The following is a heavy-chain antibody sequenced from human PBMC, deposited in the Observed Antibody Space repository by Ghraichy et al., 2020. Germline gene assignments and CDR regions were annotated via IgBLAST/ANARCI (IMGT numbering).Heavy chain of an antibody. CDR1: GFSFRGVW. CDR3: TSYNSKDAFDF. Sequence: GGSLRLSCAASGFSFRGVWMSWVRQAPGKGLEWVGRIRSETDVGKEYASPVRGRFIISRDDSKNTLYLQMNILQTEDTAVYYCTSYNSKDAFDFWCQGALVTVSS. D-gene: IGHD1-14*01. J-gene: IGHJ3*01. V-gene: IGHV3-15*01. CDR2: IRSETDVGK.